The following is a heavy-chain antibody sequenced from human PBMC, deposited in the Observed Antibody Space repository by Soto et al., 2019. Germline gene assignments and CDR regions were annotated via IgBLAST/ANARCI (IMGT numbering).Heavy chain of an antibody. D-gene: IGHD3-3*01. V-gene: IGHV1-69*05. CDR1: GGTFRSYA. CDR2: IIPIFGTA. CDR3: AAHDFGSGYYSGNYYYGMDV. Sequence: QVQLVQSGAEVKKPGSSVKVSCKASGGTFRSYAISWVRQAPGQGLEWMGGIIPIFGTANYAQKFQGRVTFTSEESRCTAYRELSSLRSEDKAVCYCAAHDFGSGYYSGNYYYGMDVWGQGTTVTVSS. J-gene: IGHJ6*02.